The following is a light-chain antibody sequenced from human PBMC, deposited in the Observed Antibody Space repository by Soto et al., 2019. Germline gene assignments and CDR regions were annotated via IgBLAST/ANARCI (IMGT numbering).Light chain of an antibody. Sequence: EIVLTQSPATLSLSPGERATLSCRASQSVSSYLAWYQQKPGQAPRLLIYDASNRATGIPARFSGSGSGTDFTLTISSLGPEDFAVYYCQQRSNLPQTFGEGTKVDIK. CDR3: QQRSNLPQT. V-gene: IGKV3-11*01. CDR1: QSVSSY. CDR2: DAS. J-gene: IGKJ2*01.